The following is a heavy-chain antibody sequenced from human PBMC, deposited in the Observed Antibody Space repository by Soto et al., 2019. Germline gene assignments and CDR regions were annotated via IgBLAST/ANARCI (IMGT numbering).Heavy chain of an antibody. V-gene: IGHV4-30-2*01. CDR2: IYHSEST. CDR3: ARWLMYAPRFDP. J-gene: IGHJ5*02. Sequence: QLQLQESGSGLVKPSQTLSLTCAVSGGSISSGDYSWSWIRQPPGKGLEWIGYIYHSESTYYNPSQTKQVTISVHRSKTPAPMKLSSVTAADTAVYYCARWLMYAPRFDPWGQRTLVTVSS. CDR1: GGSISSGDYS. D-gene: IGHD2-8*01.